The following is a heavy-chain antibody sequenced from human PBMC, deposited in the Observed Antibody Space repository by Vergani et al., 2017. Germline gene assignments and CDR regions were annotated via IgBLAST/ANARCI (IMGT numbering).Heavy chain of an antibody. J-gene: IGHJ4*02. CDR3: AKTRTVGLMYYFDY. V-gene: IGHV3-66*01. CDR1: GFTVSSNY. D-gene: IGHD4-23*01. CDR2: IYSGGST. Sequence: EVQLVESGGGLVQPGGSLRLSCAASGFTVSSNYMSWVRQAPGKGLEWVSVIYSGGSTYYADSVKGRFTISRDNSKNTLYLQMNSLRAEDTAVYYCAKTRTVGLMYYFDYWGQGTLVTVSS.